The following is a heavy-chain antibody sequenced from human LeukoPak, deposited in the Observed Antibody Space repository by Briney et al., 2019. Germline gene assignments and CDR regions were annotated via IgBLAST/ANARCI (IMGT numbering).Heavy chain of an antibody. Sequence: SETLSLTCTVSGGSISSSSYYWGWIRQPPGKGLEWIGSIYYSGSTYYNPSLKSRVTISVDTSKNQFSLKLSSVTAADTAVYYCASTCSSTSCYSSPFAHYYMGVWGKGTTVTVSS. CDR1: GGSISSSSYY. D-gene: IGHD2-2*01. J-gene: IGHJ6*03. CDR2: IYYSGST. CDR3: ASTCSSTSCYSSPFAHYYMGV. V-gene: IGHV4-39*07.